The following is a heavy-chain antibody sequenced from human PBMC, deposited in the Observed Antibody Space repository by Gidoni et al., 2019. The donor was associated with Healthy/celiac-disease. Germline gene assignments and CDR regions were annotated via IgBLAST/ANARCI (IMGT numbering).Heavy chain of an antibody. D-gene: IGHD2-15*01. Sequence: QVKLAQSGAEVKKPGASVKVSCKASGYTFTSYGISWVRQAPGQGLEWMGWISSYHGNTNYAQKLQGRVTMTTDTSTSTAYMELRSLRSDDTAVYYCARDNSIVVVVAATTYYYYGMDVWGQGTTVTVSS. J-gene: IGHJ6*02. CDR3: ARDNSIVVVVAATTYYYYGMDV. V-gene: IGHV1-18*01. CDR2: ISSYHGNT. CDR1: GYTFTSYG.